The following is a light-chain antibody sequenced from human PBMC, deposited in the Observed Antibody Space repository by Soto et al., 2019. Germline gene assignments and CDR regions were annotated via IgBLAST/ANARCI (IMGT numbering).Light chain of an antibody. CDR3: CSYAGSFTWV. Sequence: QSALTQPRSVSGSPGQSVTISCTGTSSDVGAYTFVSWYQQHPGRAPALMIHDVSKRPSGVPDRFSGSKSGNTASLTISGLLAEDEDDYYCCSYAGSFTWVFGGGTQLTVL. V-gene: IGLV2-11*01. CDR2: DVS. CDR1: SSDVGAYTF. J-gene: IGLJ3*02.